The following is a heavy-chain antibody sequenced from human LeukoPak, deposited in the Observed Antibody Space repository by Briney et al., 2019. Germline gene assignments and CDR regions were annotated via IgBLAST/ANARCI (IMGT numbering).Heavy chain of an antibody. Sequence: NTSETLSLTCTVSGGSISSYYWRWIRQPAGKGLEWIVHIYTSGSTNYNPSLKSRVTMSVDTSKNQFSLKLISVTAADTAVYYCARDRIGSSGWYPVEYWYFDLWGRGTLVTVSS. J-gene: IGHJ2*01. CDR3: ARDRIGSSGWYPVEYWYFDL. CDR2: IYTSGST. CDR1: GGSISSYY. V-gene: IGHV4-4*07. D-gene: IGHD6-19*01.